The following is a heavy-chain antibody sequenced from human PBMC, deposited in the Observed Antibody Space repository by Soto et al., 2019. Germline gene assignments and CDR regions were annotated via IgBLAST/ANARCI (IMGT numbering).Heavy chain of an antibody. V-gene: IGHV2-5*02. CDR3: AHTPWIQLWGYFDY. D-gene: IGHD5-18*01. CDR1: GFSLSTSGVG. Sequence: QITLKESGPTLVKPTQTLTLTCTFSGFSLSTSGVGVGWIRQPSGKALEWLALIYWDDDKRYSPSLKSRLTITKDNSKNQVVLTMTNMDPLDTATYYCAHTPWIQLWGYFDYWGQGTLVTVSS. J-gene: IGHJ4*02. CDR2: IYWDDDK.